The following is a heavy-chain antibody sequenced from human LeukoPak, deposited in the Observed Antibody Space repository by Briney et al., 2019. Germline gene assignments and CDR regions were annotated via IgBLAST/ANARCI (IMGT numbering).Heavy chain of an antibody. CDR3: ARAKIAAPASPMDV. D-gene: IGHD6-13*01. V-gene: IGHV1-18*01. Sequence: ASVKVSCKASGYTFTSYGISWVRQAPGQGLEWMGWISAYNGNTNYAQKLQGRVTMTTDTSTSTAYMELRSLRSDDSAVYYCARAKIAAPASPMDVWGKGTTATISS. CDR1: GYTFTSYG. CDR2: ISAYNGNT. J-gene: IGHJ6*04.